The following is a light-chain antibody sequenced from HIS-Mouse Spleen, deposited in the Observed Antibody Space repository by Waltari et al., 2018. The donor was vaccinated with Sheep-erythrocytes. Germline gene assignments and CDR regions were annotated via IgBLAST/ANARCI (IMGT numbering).Light chain of an antibody. CDR3: QQYGSSLRT. Sequence: EIVLTQSPGTLSLSPGERATLPCRASQSVSSSYLAWYQQNPGQAPRLLIYGASSRATGIPDRFSGSGSVTDFTLTISRLEPEDFAVYYCQQYGSSLRTFGQGTKVEIK. CDR1: QSVSSSY. J-gene: IGKJ1*01. V-gene: IGKV3-20*01. CDR2: GAS.